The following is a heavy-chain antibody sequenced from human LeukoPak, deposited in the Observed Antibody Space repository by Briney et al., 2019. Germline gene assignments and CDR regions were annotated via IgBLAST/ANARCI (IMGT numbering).Heavy chain of an antibody. V-gene: IGHV3-30*04. D-gene: IGHD2-15*01. CDR1: GFTFSRYV. J-gene: IGHJ4*02. CDR2: ISYDASSK. Sequence: GGSLRLSCSASGFTFSRYVIYWVRQAPGKGLEWVAAISYDASSKYYADSVKGRITISRDNSKNTVYLQMNRLRAEDTAVYYCAKDSSCSGGSCYSSDYWGQGTLVTVSS. CDR3: AKDSSCSGGSCYSSDY.